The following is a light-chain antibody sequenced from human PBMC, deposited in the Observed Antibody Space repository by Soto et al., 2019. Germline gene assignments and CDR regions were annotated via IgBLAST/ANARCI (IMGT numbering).Light chain of an antibody. J-gene: IGKJ1*01. V-gene: IGKV1-5*03. Sequence: DIQMTQSPSTLSASVGDRVTITCRASQSISSWLAWYQQKPGKAPKLLIYKASSLESGVPSRFSGSESGTKFHLPISSRQPDDFATYYCHQYNNYPWTFGQGTKVEIK. CDR3: HQYNNYPWT. CDR1: QSISSW. CDR2: KAS.